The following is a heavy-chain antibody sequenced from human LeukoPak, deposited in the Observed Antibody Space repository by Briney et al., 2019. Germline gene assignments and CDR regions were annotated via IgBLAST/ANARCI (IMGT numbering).Heavy chain of an antibody. D-gene: IGHD6-6*01. CDR3: AKGPTARPFYYYYMDV. J-gene: IGHJ6*03. V-gene: IGHV3-30*02. CDR2: IRYDGSNK. CDR1: GFTFSSYG. Sequence: QSGGSLRLSCAASGFTFSSYGMHWVRQAPGKGLEWVASIRYDGSNKYYADSVKGRFTISRDNSKNTLYLQMNSLRAEDTAVYYCAKGPTARPFYYYYMDVWGKGTTVTVSS.